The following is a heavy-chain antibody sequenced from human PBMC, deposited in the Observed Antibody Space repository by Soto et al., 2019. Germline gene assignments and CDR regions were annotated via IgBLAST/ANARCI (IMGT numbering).Heavy chain of an antibody. CDR3: APVRQFDKHFSL. CDR2: INHSGSA. Sequence: PSETLSLTCTVSGGSISSYYWSWIRQPPGKGLEWIGEINHSGSAQYNPSLKSRVSISLDTSKNQFILTMTSVTAADTAVYYCAPVRQFDKHFSLWGQGTPVTVSS. D-gene: IGHD3-10*01. V-gene: IGHV4-59*04. J-gene: IGHJ4*02. CDR1: GGSISSYY.